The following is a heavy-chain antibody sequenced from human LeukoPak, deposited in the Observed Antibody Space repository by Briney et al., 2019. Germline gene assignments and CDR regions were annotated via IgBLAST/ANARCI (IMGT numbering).Heavy chain of an antibody. CDR2: IIPIFGTA. D-gene: IGHD3/OR15-3a*01. CDR3: AGEGLEPTSMFVY. J-gene: IGHJ4*02. V-gene: IGHV1-69*05. Sequence: ASVKVSCKASGGTFSSYAISWVPQAPGQGLEWMGGIIPIFGTANYAQKFQGRVTITTDESTSTAYMELSSLRSEDTAVYYCAGEGLEPTSMFVYWGQGTLVTVSS. CDR1: GGTFSSYA.